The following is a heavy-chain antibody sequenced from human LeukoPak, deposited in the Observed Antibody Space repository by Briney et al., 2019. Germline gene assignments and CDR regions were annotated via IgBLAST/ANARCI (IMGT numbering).Heavy chain of an antibody. CDR2: INSDGSST. J-gene: IGHJ4*02. CDR1: GFTFSSYW. D-gene: IGHD6-19*01. V-gene: IGHV3-74*01. CDR3: ARAQWLDSFDY. Sequence: GGSLRLSCAASGFTFSSYWMHWVRQAPGKGLVWVSRINSDGSSTSYAGSVKGRFTISRDNAKNTLYLQMNSLRDEDTAVYYCARAQWLDSFDYWGQGTLVTVSS.